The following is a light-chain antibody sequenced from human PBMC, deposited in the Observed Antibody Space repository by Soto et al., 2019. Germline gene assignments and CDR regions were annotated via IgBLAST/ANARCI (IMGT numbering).Light chain of an antibody. CDR2: DVS. V-gene: IGLV2-14*01. CDR1: SSDVGGYNY. CDR3: SSYTSSSTL. Sequence: QSALTQPASVSGSPGQSITISCTGTSSDVGGYNYVSWYQQHPGKAPKLMIYDVSNRLSGVSNRFSGSKSGNTASLTISGLQAEYEADYYCSSYTSSSTLFGGGTKLTVL. J-gene: IGLJ2*01.